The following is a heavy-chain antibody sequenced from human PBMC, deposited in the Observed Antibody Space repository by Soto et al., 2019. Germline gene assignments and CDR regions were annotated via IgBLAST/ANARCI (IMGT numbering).Heavy chain of an antibody. J-gene: IGHJ2*01. Sequence: VGSLRLSCAASGFPSSTYALNWARQAPGKGPEWVSTISESGHHTHYADSVKGRFTISRDKSKNTLSLQMNSLRVDDTAIYYCTKSDGCGGGACYTGTYYYFDVWGRGTLVTVSS. CDR3: TKSDGCGGGACYTGTYYYFDV. CDR1: GFPSSTYA. V-gene: IGHV3-23*01. D-gene: IGHD3-16*02. CDR2: ISESGHHT.